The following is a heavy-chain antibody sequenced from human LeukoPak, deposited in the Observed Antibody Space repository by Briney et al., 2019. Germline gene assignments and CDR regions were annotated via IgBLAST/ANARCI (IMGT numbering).Heavy chain of an antibody. CDR2: INTDNGNT. J-gene: IGHJ4*02. CDR3: ARDWGSIKVITDF. D-gene: IGHD3-16*01. CDR1: VYTFNRYG. Sequence: ASVKVSCKASVYTFNRYGISWVRQAPGQGLEWMGWINTDNGNTNYAPKLQDRVTMTTDTPTSTVYMEVRSLGSDDTAVYYCARDWGSIKVITDFWGQGTLVTVSS. V-gene: IGHV1-18*01.